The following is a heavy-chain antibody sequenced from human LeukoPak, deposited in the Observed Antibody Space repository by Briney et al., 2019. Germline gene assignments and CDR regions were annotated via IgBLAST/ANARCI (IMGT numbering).Heavy chain of an antibody. J-gene: IGHJ4*02. Sequence: SQTLSLTCTVSGGSISSGGYYWSWIRQPPGKELQWIGSIYYNGITHYNPSLENRVTISADTSTNEFSLKLRSVTAADTAMYYCARDHGDFVQHDWGQGTLVTVSS. CDR2: IYYNGIT. CDR3: ARDHGDFVQHD. CDR1: GGSISSGGYY. D-gene: IGHD4-17*01. V-gene: IGHV4-30-2*03.